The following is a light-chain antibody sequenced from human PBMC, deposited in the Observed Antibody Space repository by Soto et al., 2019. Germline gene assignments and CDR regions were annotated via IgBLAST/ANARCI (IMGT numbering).Light chain of an antibody. Sequence: EIVLTQSPVALSLSPGERATLSCRASQSVSSTLLTWYQQKPGQAPRLLIYGVSSRATGIPDRFSGSGSGTEFTLTISSLQSEDSAIYYCQQYSSWPFTFGPGTKVAIE. CDR3: QQYSSWPFT. CDR2: GVS. CDR1: QSVSSTL. J-gene: IGKJ3*01. V-gene: IGKV3-20*01.